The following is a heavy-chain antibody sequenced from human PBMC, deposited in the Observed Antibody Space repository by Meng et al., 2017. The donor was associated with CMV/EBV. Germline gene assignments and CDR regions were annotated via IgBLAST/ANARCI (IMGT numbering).Heavy chain of an antibody. V-gene: IGHV3-21*01. CDR2: ISSSSSYI. Sequence: GESLKISCAASGFTFSSYSMNWVRQAPGKGLEWVSSISSSSSYIYYADSVKGRFTISRDNAKNSLYLQMNSLRAGDTAVYYCARGMYYYGSGSYWWFDPWGQGTLVTVSS. J-gene: IGHJ5*02. CDR3: ARGMYYYGSGSYWWFDP. D-gene: IGHD3-10*01. CDR1: GFTFSSYS.